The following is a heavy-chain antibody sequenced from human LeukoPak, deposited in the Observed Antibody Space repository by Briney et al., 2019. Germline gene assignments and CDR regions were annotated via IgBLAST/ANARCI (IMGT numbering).Heavy chain of an antibody. D-gene: IGHD5-12*01. CDR1: GFTFSSYG. CDR2: IWYDGSNK. V-gene: IGHV3-33*06. CDR3: AKDPGATISNYYYYMDV. Sequence: GGSLRPSCPAPGFTFSSYGMPWVRQAPGKGLEWVAVIWYDGSNKYYADSVKGRFTISRDNSKNTLYLQMNSLRAEDRAVYYCAKDPGATISNYYYYMDVWGKGTTVTVSS. J-gene: IGHJ6*03.